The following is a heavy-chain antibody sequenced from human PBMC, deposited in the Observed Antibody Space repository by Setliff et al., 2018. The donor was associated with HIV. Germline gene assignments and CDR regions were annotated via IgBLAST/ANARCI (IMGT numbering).Heavy chain of an antibody. Sequence: SETLSLTCTVSGGSVGSGSYYWSWIRQPPGKGLEYIGYIYYTWSTTYNPSPKSRVSMSIDTSKNQFSLRLTSVTAADTAVYYCARDPPGHGDSNDYWGQGTLVTVSS. D-gene: IGHD4-17*01. CDR2: IYYTWST. V-gene: IGHV4-61*01. J-gene: IGHJ4*02. CDR3: ARDPPGHGDSNDY. CDR1: GGSVGSGSYY.